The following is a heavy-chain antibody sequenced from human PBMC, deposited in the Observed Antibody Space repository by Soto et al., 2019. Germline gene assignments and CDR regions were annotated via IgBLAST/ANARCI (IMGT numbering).Heavy chain of an antibody. Sequence: GGSLRLSCAASGFTFSSYAMSWVRQAPGKGLEWVSAISGSGGSTYYADSVKGRFTISRDNSKNTLYLQMNSLRAEDTAVYYCAKSSSSWYSSYYYGMDVWGQGTTVTVSS. CDR2: ISGSGGST. J-gene: IGHJ6*02. CDR1: GFTFSSYA. V-gene: IGHV3-23*01. D-gene: IGHD6-13*01. CDR3: AKSSSSWYSSYYYGMDV.